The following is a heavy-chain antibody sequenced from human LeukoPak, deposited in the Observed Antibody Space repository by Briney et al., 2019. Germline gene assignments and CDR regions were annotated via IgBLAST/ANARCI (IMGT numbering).Heavy chain of an antibody. Sequence: SETLSLTCTVSGGSISSSNYYWGWIRQPPGKGLEWIGSIFYSGSTYYNPSLQSRVTISVDTSKNQFSLKLSSVTATDTAVYYCATLVGATVSFDYWGQGTLVTVSS. CDR3: ATLVGATVSFDY. CDR2: IFYSGST. CDR1: GGSISSSNYY. J-gene: IGHJ4*02. D-gene: IGHD1-26*01. V-gene: IGHV4-39*01.